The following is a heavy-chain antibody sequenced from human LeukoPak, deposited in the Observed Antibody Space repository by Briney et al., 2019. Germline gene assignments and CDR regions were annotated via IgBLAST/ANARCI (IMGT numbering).Heavy chain of an antibody. CDR1: GFTFDDYA. Sequence: GGSLRLSCAASGFTFDDYAMQWVRQAPGKGLEWVSGISWNSGDIGYADFVKGRFTISRDNAKNSLYLQMSSLRAEDTALYYCANGDYVGYFQHWGQGTLVTVSS. D-gene: IGHD4-17*01. J-gene: IGHJ1*01. CDR3: ANGDYVGYFQH. CDR2: ISWNSGDI. V-gene: IGHV3-9*01.